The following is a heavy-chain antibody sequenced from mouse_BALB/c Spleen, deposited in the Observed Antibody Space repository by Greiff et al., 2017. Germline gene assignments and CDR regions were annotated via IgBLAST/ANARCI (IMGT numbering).Heavy chain of an antibody. Sequence: QVQLKESGPGLVAPSQSLSITCTVSGFSFTGYGVNWVRQPPGKGLEWLGMIWGDGSTDYNSALKSRLSISKDNSKSQVFLKMNSLQTDDTARYYCARALWNYFDYWGQGTTLTVSS. CDR3: ARALWNYFDY. J-gene: IGHJ2*01. D-gene: IGHD1-1*02. V-gene: IGHV2-6-7*01. CDR1: GFSFTGYG. CDR2: IWGDGST.